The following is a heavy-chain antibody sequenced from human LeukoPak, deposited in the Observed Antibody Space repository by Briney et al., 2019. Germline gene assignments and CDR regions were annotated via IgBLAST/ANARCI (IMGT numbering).Heavy chain of an antibody. CDR1: GFTVSSNY. CDR3: AKDPSAYCGGDRYSPDY. CDR2: IYSGGST. V-gene: IGHV3-53*01. J-gene: IGHJ4*02. Sequence: GGSLRLSCAASGFTVSSNYMSWVRQAPGKGLEWVSVIYSGGSTYYADSVKGRFTISRDNSKNTLYLQMNSLRAEDTAVYYCAKDPSAYCGGDRYSPDYWGQGTLVTASS. D-gene: IGHD2-21*02.